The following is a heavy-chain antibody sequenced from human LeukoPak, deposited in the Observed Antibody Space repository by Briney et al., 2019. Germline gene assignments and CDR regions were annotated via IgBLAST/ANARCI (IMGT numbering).Heavy chain of an antibody. J-gene: IGHJ4*02. CDR1: GGSFSGYY. D-gene: IGHD3-10*01. V-gene: IGHV4-34*01. CDR3: ARVAFYYDSGSYFDY. CDR2: INHSGST. Sequence: PSETLSLICAVYGGSFSGYYWSWIRQPPGKGLEWIGEINHSGSTNYNPSLKSRVTISVDTSKTQFSLKLSSVTAADTAVYYCARVAFYYDSGSYFDYWGQGALVSVSS.